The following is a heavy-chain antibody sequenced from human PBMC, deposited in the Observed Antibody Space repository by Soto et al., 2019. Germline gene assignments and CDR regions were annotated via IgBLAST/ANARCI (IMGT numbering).Heavy chain of an antibody. D-gene: IGHD3-22*01. CDR1: GITFSSYA. V-gene: IGHV3-23*01. Sequence: GSLRLSCAASGITFSSYAVSWVRQAPGKGLEWVSAISDRGGSTYYADSVKGRFTISRDNSKNTVYLQMSSLRVEDTAVYYCVKGEYYYDSSGYYPFNYWGQETLVTVSS. CDR3: VKGEYYYDSSGYYPFNY. CDR2: ISDRGGST. J-gene: IGHJ4*02.